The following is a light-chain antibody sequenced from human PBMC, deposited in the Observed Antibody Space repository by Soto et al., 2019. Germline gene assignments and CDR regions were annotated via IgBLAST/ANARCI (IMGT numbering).Light chain of an antibody. CDR3: CSYAGSYTLV. CDR1: SSDIGGYYY. V-gene: IGLV2-11*01. Sequence: QSVLTQPLSVSGSPGQSVTISCTGTSSDIGGYYYVSWYQQHPGKVPKLMIYDVTKRPSGVPDRFSGSKSGNTASLTISGLQTEDEADYYCCSYAGSYTLVFGGGTKVTVL. CDR2: DVT. J-gene: IGLJ2*01.